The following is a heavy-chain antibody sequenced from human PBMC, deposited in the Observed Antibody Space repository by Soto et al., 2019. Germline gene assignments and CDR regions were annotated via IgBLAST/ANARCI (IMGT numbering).Heavy chain of an antibody. D-gene: IGHD2-2*01. Sequence: EVQLVESGGVLVQPGGSLRLSCAASGFTFSTYWMHWVRQAPGKGLVWVSRINGDGSDTVYADSVKGRFTISRDNAKNTLYLQMNSLRAEDTAVYYCTRSITGFSYADSWGRGTLATVSS. CDR2: INGDGSDT. V-gene: IGHV3-74*01. CDR3: TRSITGFSYADS. J-gene: IGHJ4*02. CDR1: GFTFSTYW.